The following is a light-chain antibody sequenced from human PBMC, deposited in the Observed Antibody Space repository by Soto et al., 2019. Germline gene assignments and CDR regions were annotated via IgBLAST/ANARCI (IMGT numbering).Light chain of an antibody. V-gene: IGKV4-1*01. Sequence: DIVLTQSPDSLAVSLGERATINCKSSQSVLYTSNNKNYLAWYQQKPGQPPKLLIYWTSTREFGVPDRFSGSGSGTDFTLTISSLQAEDVAVYYCKQYYSIPRTVGGGTKVDSK. J-gene: IGKJ4*01. CDR3: KQYYSIPRT. CDR1: QSVLYTSNNKNY. CDR2: WTS.